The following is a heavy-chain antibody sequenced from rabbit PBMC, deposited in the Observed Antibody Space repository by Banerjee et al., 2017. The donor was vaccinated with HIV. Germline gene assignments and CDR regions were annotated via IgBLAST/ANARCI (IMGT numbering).Heavy chain of an antibody. J-gene: IGHJ4*01. V-gene: IGHV1S45*01. CDR1: GFSYSNGYV. Sequence: QEQLEESGGDLVKPEGSLTLTCTASGFSYSNGYVMCWVRQAPGKGLEWTACINAGNGNYTCYATWAKGRFTISRTSSTTVALQMTSLTAADTATYFCARDLAGVIGWNFGLWGQGTLVT. CDR2: INAGNGNYT. CDR3: ARDLAGVIGWNFGL. D-gene: IGHD4-1*01.